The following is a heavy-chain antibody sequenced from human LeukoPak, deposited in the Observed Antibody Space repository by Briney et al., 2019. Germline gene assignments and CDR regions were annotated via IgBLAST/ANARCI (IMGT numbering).Heavy chain of an antibody. CDR2: IWYDGSNK. J-gene: IGHJ5*02. V-gene: IGHV3-33*01. Sequence: GRSLRLFCAASGFTFSSYGMHWVRQAPGKGLEWVAVIWYDGSNKYYADSVKGRFTISRDNSKNTLYLQMNSLRAEDTAVYYCARDPGSSSSFPYNWFDPWGQGTLVAVSS. D-gene: IGHD6-13*01. CDR3: ARDPGSSSSFPYNWFDP. CDR1: GFTFSSYG.